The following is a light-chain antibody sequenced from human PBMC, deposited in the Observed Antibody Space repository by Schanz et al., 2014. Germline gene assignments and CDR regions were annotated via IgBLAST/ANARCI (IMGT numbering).Light chain of an antibody. V-gene: IGKV3-15*01. CDR1: QSVSSK. J-gene: IGKJ2*01. CDR3: QQYSDWPGYT. Sequence: ETVMTQSPATLSVSPGERATLSCRASQSVSSKLAWYQQKPGQAPRLLIYDTSTRATGVPARFSGSGSGTEFTLTISSLQSEDFAVYYCQQYSDWPGYTFGQGTKLEIK. CDR2: DTS.